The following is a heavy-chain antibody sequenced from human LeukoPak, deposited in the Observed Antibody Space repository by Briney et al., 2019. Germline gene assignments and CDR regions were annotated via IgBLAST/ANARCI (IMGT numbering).Heavy chain of an antibody. CDR2: IYYSGDT. V-gene: IGHV4-39*01. CDR1: GGPINSTRYY. CDR3: ATGSMTTRYYYYFHMDV. D-gene: IGHD4-11*01. Sequence: SETLSLTCTVSGGPINSTRYYWGWIRQPPGKGLEWIGSIYYSGDTHYNPSLRSRVTISVDTSKNQFSLGMHSMTAADTSFYYCATGSMTTRYYYYFHMDVWGPGTTVTVSS. J-gene: IGHJ6*03.